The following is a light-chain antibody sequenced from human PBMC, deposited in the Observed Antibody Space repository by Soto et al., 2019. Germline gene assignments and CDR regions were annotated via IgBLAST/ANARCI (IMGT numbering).Light chain of an antibody. V-gene: IGKV3-11*01. CDR2: DAS. Sequence: EIVLTQSPATLSLSPGERATLSCRASQRFSSYLAWYQQKPGQAPRLLIYDASKRATGIPARFSGRVSGTDFTLAISSLEPEDFAVYYCQQRSNWPPVITFGQGTRLEIK. CDR1: QRFSSY. J-gene: IGKJ5*01. CDR3: QQRSNWPPVIT.